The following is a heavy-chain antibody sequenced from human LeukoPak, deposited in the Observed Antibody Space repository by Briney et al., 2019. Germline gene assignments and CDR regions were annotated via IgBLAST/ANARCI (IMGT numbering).Heavy chain of an antibody. CDR2: ISGSGGST. D-gene: IGHD2-2*01. CDR1: GFTFSDNY. J-gene: IGHJ3*02. Sequence: GSLRLSCAASGFTFSDNYMTGVRQDPGKGLEWVSAISGSGGSTYYADSVKGRFTISRDNAKNTLYLQMNSLRAEDTAVYHCASLVVPAALDAFDIWGQGTMVTVSS. V-gene: IGHV3-23*01. CDR3: ASLVVPAALDAFDI.